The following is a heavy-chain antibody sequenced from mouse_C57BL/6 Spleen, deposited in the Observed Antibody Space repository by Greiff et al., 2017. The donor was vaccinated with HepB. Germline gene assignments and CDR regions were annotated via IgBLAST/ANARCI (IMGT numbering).Heavy chain of an antibody. V-gene: IGHV1-47*01. J-gene: IGHJ4*01. CDR3: ARSGDYDRGCYAMDY. CDR2: FHPYNDDT. CDR1: GYTFTTYP. D-gene: IGHD2-4*01. Sequence: QVQLKESGAELVKPGASVKMSCKASGYTFTTYPIEWMKQNHGKSLEWIGNFHPYNDDTKYNEKFKGKATLTVEKSSSTVYLELSRLTSDDSAVYYCARSGDYDRGCYAMDYWGQGTSVTVSS.